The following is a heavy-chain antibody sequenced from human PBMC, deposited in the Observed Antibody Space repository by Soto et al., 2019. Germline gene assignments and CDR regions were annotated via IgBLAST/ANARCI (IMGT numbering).Heavy chain of an antibody. CDR2: ISGSGGST. CDR1: GFTFSSYA. V-gene: IGHV3-23*01. Sequence: PGGSLRLSCAASGFTFSSYAMSWVRQAPGKGLEWVSAISGSGGSTYYADSVKGRFTISRDNSKNTLYLQMNSLRAEDTAFYYCARGLVYYDILTGYHGYGMDVWGQGTTVTVSS. D-gene: IGHD3-9*01. J-gene: IGHJ6*02. CDR3: ARGLVYYDILTGYHGYGMDV.